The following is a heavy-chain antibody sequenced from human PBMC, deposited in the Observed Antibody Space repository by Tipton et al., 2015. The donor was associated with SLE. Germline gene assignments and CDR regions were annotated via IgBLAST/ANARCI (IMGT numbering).Heavy chain of an antibody. V-gene: IGHV4-39*01. CDR3: ARHSGATVTAHY. CDR1: SYSISSTNYY. Sequence: TLSLTCTVSSYSISSTNYYWGWIRQPPGKGLEWIGSIYYGGSTYYNPSLKSRVTMSIDTPKNQFSLKLGSVTAADTAVYYCARHSGATVTAHYWGQGTLVTVSS. D-gene: IGHD4-17*01. CDR2: IYYGGST. J-gene: IGHJ4*02.